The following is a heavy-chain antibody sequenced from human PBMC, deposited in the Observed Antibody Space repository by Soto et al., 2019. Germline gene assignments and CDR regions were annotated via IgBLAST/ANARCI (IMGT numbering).Heavy chain of an antibody. D-gene: IGHD1-1*01. J-gene: IGHJ6*02. V-gene: IGHV4-59*01. CDR3: ARMEDGYDYYYGMDV. Sequence: SETLSLTCTVSVGSISSYYWIWIRQPPGKGLEWIGYIYYSGSTNYNPSLKSRVTISVDTSKNQFSLKLSSVTAADTAVYYCARMEDGYDYYYGMDVWGQGTTVTVSS. CDR2: IYYSGST. CDR1: VGSISSYY.